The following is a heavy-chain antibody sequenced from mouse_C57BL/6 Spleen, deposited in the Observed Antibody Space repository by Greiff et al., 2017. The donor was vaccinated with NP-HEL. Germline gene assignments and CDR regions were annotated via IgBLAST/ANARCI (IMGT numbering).Heavy chain of an antibody. V-gene: IGHV1-53*01. J-gene: IGHJ2*01. CDR2: INPSNGGT. Sequence: VQLQQSGTELVKPGASVKLSCKASGYTFTSYWMHWVKQRPGQGLEWIGNINPSNGGTNYNEKFKSKATLTVDKSSSTAYMQLSSLTSEDSAVYYCARERYGSSYFDYWGQGTTLTVSS. D-gene: IGHD1-1*01. CDR1: GYTFTSYW. CDR3: ARERYGSSYFDY.